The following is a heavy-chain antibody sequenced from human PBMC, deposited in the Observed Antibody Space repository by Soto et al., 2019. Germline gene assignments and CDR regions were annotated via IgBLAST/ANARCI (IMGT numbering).Heavy chain of an antibody. CDR2: INAGNGNT. D-gene: IGHD2-15*01. CDR3: ARGDDIVVVVAADNLDY. CDR1: GYTFTSYA. V-gene: IGHV1-3*01. Sequence: GASVKVSCKASGYTFTSYAMHWVRQAPGQRLEWMGWINAGNGNTKYSQKFQGRVTITRDTSASTAYMELSSLRSEDTAVYYCARGDDIVVVVAADNLDYWGQGTLVTGSS. J-gene: IGHJ4*02.